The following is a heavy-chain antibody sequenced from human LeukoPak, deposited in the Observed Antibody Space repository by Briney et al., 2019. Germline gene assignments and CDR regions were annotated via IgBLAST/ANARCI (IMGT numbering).Heavy chain of an antibody. J-gene: IGHJ4*02. D-gene: IGHD3-22*01. CDR3: ARVSPGYYYGDY. CDR1: GFTFSSYS. Sequence: PGGSLRLSCAASGFTFSSYSMNWVRQAPGKGLEWVSSISSSSSYIYYADSVKGRFTISRDNAKNSLYLQMNSLRAEDTAVYYCARVSPGYYYGDYWGQGTLVTVSS. CDR2: ISSSSSYI. V-gene: IGHV3-21*01.